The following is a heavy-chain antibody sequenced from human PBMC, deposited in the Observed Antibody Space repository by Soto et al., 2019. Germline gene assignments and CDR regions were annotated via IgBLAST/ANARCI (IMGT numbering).Heavy chain of an antibody. J-gene: IGHJ5*02. D-gene: IGHD4-17*01. CDR1: GGSISSSSYY. Sequence: SETLSLTCTVSGGSISSSSYYWGWIRQPPGKGLEWIGSIYYSGSTYYNPSLKSRVTISVDTSKNQFSLKLSSVTAADTAVYYCARRTNTVTIPSSSFDPWGQGTLVTVSS. CDR2: IYYSGST. CDR3: ARRTNTVTIPSSSFDP. V-gene: IGHV4-39*01.